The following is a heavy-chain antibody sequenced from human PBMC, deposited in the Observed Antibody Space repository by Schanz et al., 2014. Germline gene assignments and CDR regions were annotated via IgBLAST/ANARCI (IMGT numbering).Heavy chain of an antibody. Sequence: QVQLVQSGAAVKKPGSSVTVSCTASGGTFSIYAISWVRQAPGQGLEWMGIIHPSGGSTNYAQQFLGRLTMTRDTSTNTVYMNLSSLTSADTAVYYCARGFLASGGKTFDYWGQGTLVTVSS. CDR3: ARGFLASGGKTFDY. J-gene: IGHJ4*02. D-gene: IGHD1-26*01. V-gene: IGHV1-46*01. CDR2: IHPSGGST. CDR1: GGTFSIYA.